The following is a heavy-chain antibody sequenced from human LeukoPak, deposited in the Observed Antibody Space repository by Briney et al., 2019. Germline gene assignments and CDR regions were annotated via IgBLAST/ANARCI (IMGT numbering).Heavy chain of an antibody. CDR3: AKDPTTYYDSSGYGRYNWFDP. CDR1: GFTFSSYA. D-gene: IGHD3-22*01. V-gene: IGHV3-23*01. CDR2: ISGSGGST. J-gene: IGHJ5*02. Sequence: GGSLRLSCAASGFTFSSYAMSWVRQAPGKGLEWVSAISGSGGSTYYADSVKGRFTISRDNSKNTQYLQMNSLRAEDTAVYYCAKDPTTYYDSSGYGRYNWFDPWGQGTLVTISS.